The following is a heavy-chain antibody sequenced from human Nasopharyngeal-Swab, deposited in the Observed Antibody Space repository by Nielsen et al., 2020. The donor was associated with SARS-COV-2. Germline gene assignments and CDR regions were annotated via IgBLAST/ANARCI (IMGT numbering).Heavy chain of an antibody. CDR1: GGSISSYY. J-gene: IGHJ6*02. D-gene: IGHD2-2*01. CDR3: ARPSYQSSGMDV. Sequence: SETLSRTCTGAGGSISSYYWSWIRQPPGKGLEWNGYSYHSGSTNYNPSLKSRVTISVDTSKNQFSLKLNSMTAADTAVYYCARPSYQSSGMDVWGRGTTVTVS. V-gene: IGHV4-59*01. CDR2: SYHSGST.